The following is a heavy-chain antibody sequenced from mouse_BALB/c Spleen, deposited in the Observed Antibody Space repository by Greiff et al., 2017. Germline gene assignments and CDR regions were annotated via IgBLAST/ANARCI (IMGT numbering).Heavy chain of an antibody. Sequence: EVKLQESGPGLVKPSQSLSLTCSVTGYSITSGYYWNWIRQFPGNKLEWMGYISYDGSNNYNPSLKNRISITRDTSKNQFFLKLNSVTTEDTATYYCARGGDYYGSSSGFDYWGQGTTLTVSS. CDR3: ARGGDYYGSSSGFDY. J-gene: IGHJ2*01. CDR2: ISYDGSN. CDR1: GYSITSGYY. D-gene: IGHD1-1*01. V-gene: IGHV3-6*02.